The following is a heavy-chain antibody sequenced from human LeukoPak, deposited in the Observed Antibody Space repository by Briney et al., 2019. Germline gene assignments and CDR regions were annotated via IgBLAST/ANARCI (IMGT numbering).Heavy chain of an antibody. Sequence: SETLSPTCTVSGGAISGGYYWGWIRQPPGKGLEWIGYIYYSGNPFYNPSLRSRVTLSVDTSKSQFSLRLTSMTAADTAVYYCARGELIAAAAHDGFDIWGQGTMVTVSS. CDR1: GGAISGGYY. CDR3: ARGELIAAAAHDGFDI. V-gene: IGHV4-31*03. CDR2: IYYSGNP. J-gene: IGHJ3*02. D-gene: IGHD2-15*01.